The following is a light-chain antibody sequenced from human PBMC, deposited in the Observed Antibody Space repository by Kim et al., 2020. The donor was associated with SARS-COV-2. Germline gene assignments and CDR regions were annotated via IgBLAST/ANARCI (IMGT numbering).Light chain of an antibody. V-gene: IGKV3-11*01. CDR3: QQRGNWPLT. Sequence: WTPGTKAPRSCRANQSVGSSFAWYQQKPGQAPRLLIYDAFSRATGIPARFSGSGSGTDFTLTISSLEPEDFAVYYCQQRGNWPLTFGQGTKVDIK. CDR2: DAF. J-gene: IGKJ1*01. CDR1: QSVGSS.